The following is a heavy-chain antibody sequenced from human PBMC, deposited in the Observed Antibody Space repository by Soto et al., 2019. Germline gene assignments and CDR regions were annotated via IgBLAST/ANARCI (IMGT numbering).Heavy chain of an antibody. V-gene: IGHV1-69*13. J-gene: IGHJ4*02. CDR1: RCTLSSYA. Sequence: GASVKVSWTASRCTLSSYAMSWVRQAPVQGREWMGGIITIFGTANYAQKFQGRVTITADESTSTAYMELSGLRSEDTALYYCARSVGYDSSGYYFYEMDYWGQGTLVPVYS. CDR3: ARSVGYDSSGYYFYEMDY. CDR2: IITIFGTA. D-gene: IGHD3-22*01.